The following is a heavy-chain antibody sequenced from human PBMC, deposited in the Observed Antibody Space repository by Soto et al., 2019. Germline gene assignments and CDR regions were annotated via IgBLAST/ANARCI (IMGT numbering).Heavy chain of an antibody. CDR1: GGTFSSHA. Sequence: GASVKVSCKASGGTFSSHAISWVRQAPGQGLEWMGGIIPIFGTANYAQKFQGRVTITADESTSTAYMELSSLRSEDTAVYYCASSPYQDSSGYYPYYFDYWGQGTLVTVSS. CDR3: ASSPYQDSSGYYPYYFDY. J-gene: IGHJ4*02. V-gene: IGHV1-69*13. D-gene: IGHD3-22*01. CDR2: IIPIFGTA.